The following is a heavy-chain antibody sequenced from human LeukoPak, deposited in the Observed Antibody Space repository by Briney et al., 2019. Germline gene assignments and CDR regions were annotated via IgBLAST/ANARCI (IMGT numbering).Heavy chain of an antibody. V-gene: IGHV4-34*01. CDR2: INHSGST. CDR3: ARQMVRGVISWFET. Sequence: PSETLSLTCAVYGWSFSGHYWSWIRQPPGKGLEWIGEINHSGSTNYNPSLKSRVTISVDTSKNQFSLKLSSVTAADTAVYYCARQMVRGVISWFETWGQGNLVTVSS. D-gene: IGHD3-10*01. CDR1: GWSFSGHY. J-gene: IGHJ5*02.